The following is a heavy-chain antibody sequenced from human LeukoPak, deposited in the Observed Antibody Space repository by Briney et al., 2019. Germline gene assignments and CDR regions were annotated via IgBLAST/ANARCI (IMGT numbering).Heavy chain of an antibody. J-gene: IGHJ4*02. CDR3: ARVGQWLVEGYFDY. CDR1: GGTFSSYA. D-gene: IGHD6-19*01. V-gene: IGHV1-69*06. CDR2: IIPIFGTA. Sequence: ASVKVSCKASGGTFSSYAISWVRQAPGQGLEWMGGIIPIFGTANYAQKFQGRVTITADKSTSTAYMELSSLRSEDTAVYYCARVGQWLVEGYFDYWGQGTLVTVSS.